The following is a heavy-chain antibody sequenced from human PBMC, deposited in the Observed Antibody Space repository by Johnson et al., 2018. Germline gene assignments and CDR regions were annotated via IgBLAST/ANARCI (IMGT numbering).Heavy chain of an antibody. J-gene: IGHJ6*02. D-gene: IGHD3-16*01. CDR2: LYYRGSP. CDR1: GDSISSYY. Sequence: QVQLQEAGPGLVKASETLSLTCTVSGDSISSYYWSWIRRPPGKGLEWIGYLYYRGSPNYNPSLKSRVTISVDTSKNQFSLKLSSVTAADTAVYYCARASGGIYYGMDVWGQGTTVTVSS. CDR3: ARASGGIYYGMDV. V-gene: IGHV4-59*01.